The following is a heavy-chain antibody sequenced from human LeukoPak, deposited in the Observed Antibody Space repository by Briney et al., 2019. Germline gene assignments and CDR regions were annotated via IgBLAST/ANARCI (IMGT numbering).Heavy chain of an antibody. Sequence: PGGSLRLSCAASGFTVSSNYLSWVRQPPGKGLEWVSVIYSGGSTYYAESAKSRFTISSDNSKNTPYLQKNSLRAEDTAVYHCARDLGYCSSTSCHRWFYPRGQGTLGTGS. CDR3: ARDLGYCSSTSCHRWFYP. CDR1: GFTVSSNY. V-gene: IGHV3-53*01. J-gene: IGHJ5*02. D-gene: IGHD2-2*02. CDR2: IYSGGST.